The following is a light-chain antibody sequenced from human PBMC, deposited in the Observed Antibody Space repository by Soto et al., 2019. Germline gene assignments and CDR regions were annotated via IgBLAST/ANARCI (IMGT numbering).Light chain of an antibody. CDR3: QQYDHLPLT. V-gene: IGKV1-33*01. J-gene: IGKJ5*01. CDR1: HNISNH. CDR2: DAS. Sequence: DIQLTQSPPSLSASVGDRVTITCQASHNISNHLNWYQHKPGKAPKFLIYDASNLETGVPSRFSGTSSGTHFTVTISSLQPEDIATYYCQQYDHLPLTFGQGTRLEIK.